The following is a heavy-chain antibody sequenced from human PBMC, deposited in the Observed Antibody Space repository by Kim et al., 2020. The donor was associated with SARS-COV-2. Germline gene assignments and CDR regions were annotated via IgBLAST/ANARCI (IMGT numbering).Heavy chain of an antibody. V-gene: IGHV4-39*01. CDR2: IYYSGST. Sequence: SETLSLTCTVSGGSISSSSYYWGWIRQPPGKGLEWIGSIYYSGSTYYNPSLKSRVTISVDTSKNQFSLKLSSVTAADTAVYYCARPTDDGLLRSMDVWGQGTTVTVSS. D-gene: IGHD4-4*01. CDR3: ARPTDDGLLRSMDV. J-gene: IGHJ6*02. CDR1: GGSISSSSYY.